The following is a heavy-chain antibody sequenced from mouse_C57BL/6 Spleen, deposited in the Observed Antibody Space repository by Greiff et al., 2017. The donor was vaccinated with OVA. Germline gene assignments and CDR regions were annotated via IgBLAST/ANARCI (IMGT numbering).Heavy chain of an antibody. CDR2: INPNNGGT. CDR3: ARRYYGSSPFFDY. J-gene: IGHJ2*01. CDR1: GYTFTDYN. D-gene: IGHD1-1*01. Sequence: EVQLQQSGPELVKPGASVKIPCKASGYTFTDYNMDWVKQSHGKSLEWIGDINPNNGGTIYNQKFKGKATLTVDKSSSTAYMELRSLTSEDTAVYHCARRYYGSSPFFDYWGQGTTLTVSS. V-gene: IGHV1-18*01.